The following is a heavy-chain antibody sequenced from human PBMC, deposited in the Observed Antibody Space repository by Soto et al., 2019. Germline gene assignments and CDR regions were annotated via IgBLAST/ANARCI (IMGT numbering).Heavy chain of an antibody. CDR1: GGTFSSYG. V-gene: IGHV1-69*10. CDR2: IIPFLGTT. D-gene: IGHD6-6*01. Sequence: WASVKVSCKASGGTFSSYGISWVRQATGQGLEWMGRIIPFLGTTNYAQNFQDRLTVTADTSTNTAFMELSSLRSDDTAVYYCAREGYTSSSIHSFLDSWGQGTLVTVSS. J-gene: IGHJ4*02. CDR3: AREGYTSSSIHSFLDS.